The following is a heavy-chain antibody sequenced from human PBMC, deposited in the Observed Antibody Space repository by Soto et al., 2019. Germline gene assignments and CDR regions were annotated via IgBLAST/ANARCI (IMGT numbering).Heavy chain of an antibody. CDR1: GFTFSGSA. J-gene: IGHJ3*02. Sequence: GGSLRLSCAASGFTFSGSAMHWVRQASGKGLEWVGRIRSKANSYATAYAASVKGRFTISRDDSKNTAYLQMNSLKTEDTAVYYCTSLPSLAARPDAFDIWGQGTMVTVS. D-gene: IGHD6-6*01. CDR3: TSLPSLAARPDAFDI. V-gene: IGHV3-73*01. CDR2: IRSKANSYAT.